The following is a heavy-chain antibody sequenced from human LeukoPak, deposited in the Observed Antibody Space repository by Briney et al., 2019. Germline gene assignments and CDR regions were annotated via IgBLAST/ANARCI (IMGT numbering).Heavy chain of an antibody. V-gene: IGHV3-21*01. Sequence: PGGSLRLSCAASGFTFSSYTIHWVRQAPGKGLEWVSSINCSSSYMYYADSVKGRFTISRDNAKNSLFLQMNSLRAEDTAVYYCARDRYYSDTSGFFHAVDIWGQGTMVTVHS. J-gene: IGHJ3*02. D-gene: IGHD3-22*01. CDR1: GFTFSSYT. CDR2: INCSSSYM. CDR3: ARDRYYSDTSGFFHAVDI.